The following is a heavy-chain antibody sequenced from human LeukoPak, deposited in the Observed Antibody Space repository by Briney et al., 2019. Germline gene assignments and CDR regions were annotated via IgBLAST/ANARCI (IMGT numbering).Heavy chain of an antibody. CDR2: ISPDGSAT. J-gene: IGHJ5*02. CDR1: GSTFSTSW. D-gene: IGHD2-21*01. Sequence: QPGGSLRLSCETSGSTFSTSWMAWVRQAPGKGLEWVANISPDGSATFYVDSVRGRFTISRDNAKSSLYLQMYSLRADDTAVYYCAKSIDAWGQGTLVTVSS. CDR3: AKSIDA. V-gene: IGHV3-7*01.